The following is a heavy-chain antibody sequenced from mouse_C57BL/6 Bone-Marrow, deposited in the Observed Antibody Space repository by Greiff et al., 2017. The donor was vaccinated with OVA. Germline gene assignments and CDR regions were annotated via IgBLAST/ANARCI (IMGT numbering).Heavy chain of an antibody. Sequence: QVQLQQPGAELVKPGASVKLSCKASGYTFTSYWMHWVKQRPGRGLEWIGRIDPNSGGTKYNEKFKSKATLTVDKPSSTAYMQLSNLTSEDTAVYYCARYPTVVTPYWYFDVWGTGTTVTVSS. CDR1: GYTFTSYW. D-gene: IGHD1-1*01. CDR3: ARYPTVVTPYWYFDV. V-gene: IGHV1-72*01. J-gene: IGHJ1*03. CDR2: IDPNSGGT.